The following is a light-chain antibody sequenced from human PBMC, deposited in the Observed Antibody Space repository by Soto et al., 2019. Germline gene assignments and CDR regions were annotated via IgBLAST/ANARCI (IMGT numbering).Light chain of an antibody. Sequence: EIVMRKSPATLSVSPGSRATISCRASQSVSSNLAWYQQKPGQAHRLIIYGASNRATGIPARFSGSGSGTEFTLTIRRLQSEDLAVYYCQQYNNWPFITCGQGTRLEIK. J-gene: IGKJ5*01. V-gene: IGKV3-15*01. CDR3: QQYNNWPFIT. CDR2: GAS. CDR1: QSVSSN.